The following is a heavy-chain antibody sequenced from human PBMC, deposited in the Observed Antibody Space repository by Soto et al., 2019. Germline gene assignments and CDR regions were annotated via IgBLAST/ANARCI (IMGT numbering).Heavy chain of an antibody. Sequence: GGSLRLSCAASGFTFDDYAMHWVRQAPGKGLEWVSGISWNSGSIGYADSVKGRFTISRDNAKNSLYLQMNSLRAEDTALYYCAKDPHDIVTGYFDYWGQGTLVTVSS. D-gene: IGHD3-9*01. CDR3: AKDPHDIVTGYFDY. CDR2: ISWNSGSI. CDR1: GFTFDDYA. V-gene: IGHV3-9*01. J-gene: IGHJ4*02.